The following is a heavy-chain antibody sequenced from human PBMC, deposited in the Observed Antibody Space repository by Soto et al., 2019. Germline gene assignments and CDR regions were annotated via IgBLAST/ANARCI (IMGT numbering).Heavy chain of an antibody. V-gene: IGHV1-69*13. Sequence: SVKVSCQASGGTFSSYAISWVRQAPRQGLEWMGGIIPIFGTANYAQKFQGRVTITADESTSTAYTELSSLRSEDTAVYYCAREEAVEMATPFDPWGQGTLVTVSS. CDR3: AREEAVEMATPFDP. CDR1: GGTFSSYA. D-gene: IGHD5-12*01. J-gene: IGHJ5*02. CDR2: IIPIFGTA.